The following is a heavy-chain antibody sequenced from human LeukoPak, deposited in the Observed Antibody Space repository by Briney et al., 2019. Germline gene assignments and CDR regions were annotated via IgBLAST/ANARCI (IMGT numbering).Heavy chain of an antibody. CDR3: ARETAETTVTTWRYYYGMDV. D-gene: IGHD4-17*01. V-gene: IGHV4-30-4*01. J-gene: IGHJ6*04. CDR2: IYYSGST. CDR1: GGSISSGDYY. Sequence: SQTLSLTCTVSGGSISSGDYYWSWIHQPPGKGLEWIGYIYYSGSTYYNPSLKSRVTISVDTSKNQFSLKLSSVTAADTAVYYCARETAETTVTTWRYYYGMDVWGKGTTVTVSS.